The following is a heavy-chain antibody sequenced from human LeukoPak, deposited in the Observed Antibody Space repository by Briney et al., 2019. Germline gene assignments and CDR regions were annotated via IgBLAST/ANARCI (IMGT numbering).Heavy chain of an antibody. CDR3: AKGPEYDILTGYYRS. CDR2: ISYDGSNK. V-gene: IGHV3-30*18. CDR1: GFTFSSYG. D-gene: IGHD3-9*01. Sequence: GRSLRLSCAASGFTFSSYGMHRVRQAPGKGLEWVAVISYDGSNKYYADSVKGRFTISRDNSKNTLYLQMNSLRAEDTAVYYCAKGPEYDILTGYYRSWGQGTLVTVSS. J-gene: IGHJ4*02.